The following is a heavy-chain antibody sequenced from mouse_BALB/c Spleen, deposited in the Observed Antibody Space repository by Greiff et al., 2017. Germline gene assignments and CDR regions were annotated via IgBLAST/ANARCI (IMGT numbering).Heavy chain of an antibody. CDR1: GFTFSSFG. J-gene: IGHJ4*01. D-gene: IGHD1-1*01. Sequence: EVQVVESGGGLVQPGGSRKLSCAASGFTFSSFGMHWVRQAPEKGLEWVAYISSGSSTIYYADTVKGRFTISRDNPKNTLFLQMTSLRSEDTAMYYCARSTTGDAMDYWGQGTSVTVSS. CDR2: ISSGSSTI. CDR3: ARSTTGDAMDY. V-gene: IGHV5-17*02.